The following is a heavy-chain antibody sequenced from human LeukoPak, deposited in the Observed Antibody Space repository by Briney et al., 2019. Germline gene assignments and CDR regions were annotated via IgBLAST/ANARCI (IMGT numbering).Heavy chain of an antibody. CDR2: IIPILGIA. V-gene: IGHV1-69*04. Sequence: ASVKVSCKASGGTFSSYAISWVRQAPGQGLEWMGRIIPILGIANYAQKFQGRVTITADKSTSTAYMELSSLRSEDTAVYYCARDLRTQYYYDSSGYYPLGYWGQGPLVTVSS. CDR3: ARDLRTQYYYDSSGYYPLGY. J-gene: IGHJ4*02. CDR1: GGTFSSYA. D-gene: IGHD3-22*01.